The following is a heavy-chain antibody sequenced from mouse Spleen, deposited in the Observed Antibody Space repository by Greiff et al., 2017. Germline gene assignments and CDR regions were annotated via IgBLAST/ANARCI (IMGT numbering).Heavy chain of an antibody. V-gene: IGHV1-50*01. CDR1: GYTFTSYW. D-gene: IGHD3-2*01. Sequence: QVQLQQSGAELVKPGASVKLSCKASGYTFTSYWMQWVKQRPGQGLEWIGEIDPSDSYTNYNQKFKGKATLTVDTSSSTAYMQLSSLTSEDSAVYYCARSGDSSGPAWFAYWGQGTLVTVSA. CDR3: ARSGDSSGPAWFAY. CDR2: IDPSDSYT. J-gene: IGHJ3*01.